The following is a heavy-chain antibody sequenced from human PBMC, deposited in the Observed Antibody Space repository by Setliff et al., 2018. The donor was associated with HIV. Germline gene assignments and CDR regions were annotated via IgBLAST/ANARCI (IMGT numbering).Heavy chain of an antibody. J-gene: IGHJ6*02. D-gene: IGHD4-4*01. V-gene: IGHV3-48*03. CDR1: GFTFSIYE. Sequence: GGSLRLSCAASGFTFSIYEMNWVRQAPGKGLEWVSYISSSGNTIYYADSVKGRFTISRDNAKNSLYLQMNSLRAADTAVYYCARDESKYRQHDMDVWGQGTTVTVSS. CDR2: ISSSGNTI. CDR3: ARDESKYRQHDMDV.